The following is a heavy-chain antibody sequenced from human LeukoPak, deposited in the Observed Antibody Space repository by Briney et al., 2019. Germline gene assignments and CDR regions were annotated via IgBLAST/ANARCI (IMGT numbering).Heavy chain of an antibody. CDR3: ARDSPTSTRYNWFDP. CDR1: GFTFSRYG. D-gene: IGHD5/OR15-5a*01. Sequence: GGSLRLSCAASGFTFSRYGMHWVRQAPGVGLEWVAVIWSDGYNKYYADSVKGRFTISRDNAKNPLYLEMNSLRAEDTAVYYCARDSPTSTRYNWFDPWGQGTLVTVSS. CDR2: IWSDGYNK. V-gene: IGHV3-33*01. J-gene: IGHJ5*02.